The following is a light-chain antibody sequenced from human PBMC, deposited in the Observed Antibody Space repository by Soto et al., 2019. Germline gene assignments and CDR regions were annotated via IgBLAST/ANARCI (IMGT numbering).Light chain of an antibody. CDR3: QQYGSSPT. V-gene: IGKV3-20*01. Sequence: EIVLTQSPGTLSLSPGERATLSCRASQSVSAGYFAWYQQKPSQAPRLLIYGASSRVSGIPDRFSGSGSGTDLTLTISRLEPEDFAVYYCQQYGSSPTFGQGTKVEIK. J-gene: IGKJ1*01. CDR2: GAS. CDR1: QSVSAGY.